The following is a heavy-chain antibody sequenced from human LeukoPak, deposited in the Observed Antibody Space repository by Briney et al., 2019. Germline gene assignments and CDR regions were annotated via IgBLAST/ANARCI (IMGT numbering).Heavy chain of an antibody. CDR2: IRYDGSNK. V-gene: IGHV3-30*02. Sequence: GGSLRLSCAASGFTFSSYGMHWVRQAPGKGLEWVAFIRYDGSNKYYADSVRGRFTISRDNAKNSLYLEMDSLRAEDTAVYYCARALNLLDPVTLDNWGQGTLVTVSS. J-gene: IGHJ4*02. CDR1: GFTFSSYG. CDR3: ARALNLLDPVTLDN. D-gene: IGHD3/OR15-3a*01.